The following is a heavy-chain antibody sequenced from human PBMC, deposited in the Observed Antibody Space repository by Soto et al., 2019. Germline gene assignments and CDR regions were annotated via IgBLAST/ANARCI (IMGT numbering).Heavy chain of an antibody. Sequence: EVQLVESGGGLVKPGGSLRLSCAASGFTFSSYSMNWVRQAPGKGLEWVSSISSSSSYIYYADSVKGRFTISRDNAKNSLYLQMNSLRAEDTAVYYCARVVPAAHLSYYYYYGMDVWGQGTTVTVSS. CDR3: ARVVPAAHLSYYYYYGMDV. D-gene: IGHD2-2*01. V-gene: IGHV3-21*01. J-gene: IGHJ6*02. CDR1: GFTFSSYS. CDR2: ISSSSSYI.